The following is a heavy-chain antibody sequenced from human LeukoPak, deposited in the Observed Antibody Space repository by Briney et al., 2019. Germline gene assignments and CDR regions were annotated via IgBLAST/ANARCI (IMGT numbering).Heavy chain of an antibody. CDR1: GYTFTGYY. V-gene: IGHV1-2*02. J-gene: IGHJ4*02. CDR2: INPNSGGT. CDR3: ARDPTDCSGGSCYPYYFDY. Sequence: ASVKVSCKASGYTFTGYYMHWVRQAPGQGLEWMGWINPNSGGTNYAQKFQGRVTMTRDTSISTAYMELSRLRSDDTAVYYCARDPTDCSGGSCYPYYFDYWGQGTLVTVSS. D-gene: IGHD2-15*01.